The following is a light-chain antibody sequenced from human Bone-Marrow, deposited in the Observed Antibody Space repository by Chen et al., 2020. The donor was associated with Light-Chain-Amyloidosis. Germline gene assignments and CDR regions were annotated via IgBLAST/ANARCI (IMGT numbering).Light chain of an antibody. CDR2: QDS. J-gene: IGLJ2*01. V-gene: IGLV3-1*01. CDR3: QAWDSSAVV. CDR1: KLGDKY. Sequence: SYELTQPPSVSVSPGQTASITCSGDKLGDKYACWYQQKPGQSPVLVIYQDSKRPSGIPERFGGSIARNTAPLAIRGNQAMGEAYYCCQAWDSSAVVFGGGTKLTVL.